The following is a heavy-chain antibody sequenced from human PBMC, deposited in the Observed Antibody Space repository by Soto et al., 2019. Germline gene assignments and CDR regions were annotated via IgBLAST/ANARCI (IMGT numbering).Heavy chain of an antibody. J-gene: IGHJ4*02. CDR3: ARLVYDTRLNYMYFDF. CDR1: GVSLTSVNW. D-gene: IGHD3-10*01. CDR2: IFHDGTA. Sequence: QVKLKESGPGLATPSGTLSLTCAVSGVSLTSVNWWTWVRQSPQRGLEYIGEIFHDGTANYYPSFERRVAMSVDTSRNQFSLTLTAVTAADTAVYFCARLVYDTRLNYMYFDFWGPGTLVTVSS. V-gene: IGHV4-4*02.